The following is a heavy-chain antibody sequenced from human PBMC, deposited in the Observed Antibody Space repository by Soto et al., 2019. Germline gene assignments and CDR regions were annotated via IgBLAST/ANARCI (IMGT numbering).Heavy chain of an antibody. CDR1: GGSISSSNW. CDR2: IYHSGST. CDR3: ARIKNWGWGAVAGTPRFYYFDY. D-gene: IGHD6-19*01. J-gene: IGHJ4*02. Sequence: PSETLSLTCAVSGGSISSSNWWSWVRQPPGKGLEWIGEIYHSGSTNYNPSLKSRVTISVDKSKNQFPLKLSSVTAADTAVYYCARIKNWGWGAVAGTPRFYYFDYWGQGTLVTVSS. V-gene: IGHV4-4*02.